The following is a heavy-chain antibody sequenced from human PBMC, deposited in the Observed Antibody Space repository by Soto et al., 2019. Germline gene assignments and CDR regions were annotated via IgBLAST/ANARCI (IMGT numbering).Heavy chain of an antibody. CDR1: GYPFSTYG. CDR2: ISGYNGQT. J-gene: IGHJ6*02. CDR3: ARDGRKELWVEGLNAMDV. Sequence: QGQLVQSAPEVRKPGASVKVSCKASGYPFSTYGISWVRQAPGQGLEWMGWISGYNGQTNYAQKFRGRVTFTTDTSATTGYMEVRGLRSDDTATYFCARDGRKELWVEGLNAMDVWGQGTTVTVSS. V-gene: IGHV1-18*01. D-gene: IGHD1-1*01.